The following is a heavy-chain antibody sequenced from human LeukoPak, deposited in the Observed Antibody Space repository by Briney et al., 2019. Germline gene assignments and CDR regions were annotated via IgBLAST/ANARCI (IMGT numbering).Heavy chain of an antibody. CDR1: GGSISSYY. J-gene: IGHJ4*02. V-gene: IGHV4-59*01. CDR3: ARVRTTGTTLFDY. D-gene: IGHD1-1*01. CDR2: IYYSGST. Sequence: SETLSLTCTVSGGSISSYYWSWIRQPPGKGLEWIGYIYYSGSTNYNPSLKSRVTISVATSKNQFSLKLSSVTAADTAVYYCARVRTTGTTLFDYWGQGTLVTVSS.